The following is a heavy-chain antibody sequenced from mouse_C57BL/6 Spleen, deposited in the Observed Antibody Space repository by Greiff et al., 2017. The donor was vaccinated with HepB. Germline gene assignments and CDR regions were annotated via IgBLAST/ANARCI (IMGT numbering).Heavy chain of an antibody. CDR3: ARKYDGYYERYAMDY. V-gene: IGHV2-9-1*01. J-gene: IGHJ4*01. D-gene: IGHD2-3*01. CDR2: IWTGGGT. Sequence: VKVVESGPGLVAPSQTLSITCTVSGFSFTSYAISWVRQTPGKGLEWLGVIWTGGGTTYNSALKTRLSIIKDNSNSQVFLKMNSLQTDDTARYYCARKYDGYYERYAMDYWGQGTSVTVSS. CDR1: GFSFTSYA.